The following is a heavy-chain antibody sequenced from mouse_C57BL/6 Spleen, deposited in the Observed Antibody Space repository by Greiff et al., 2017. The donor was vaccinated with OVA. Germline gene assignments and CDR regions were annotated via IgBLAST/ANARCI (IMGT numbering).Heavy chain of an antibody. D-gene: IGHD2-5*01. Sequence: EVKLLESGGGLVKPGGSLKLSCAASGFTFSSYAMSWVRQTPEKRLEWVATISDGGSYTYYPDNVKGRFTISRDNAKNNLYLQMSHLKSEDTAMYYCARQRSNYEGWYFDVWGTGTTVTVSS. J-gene: IGHJ1*03. CDR3: ARQRSNYEGWYFDV. CDR1: GFTFSSYA. CDR2: ISDGGSYT. V-gene: IGHV5-4*03.